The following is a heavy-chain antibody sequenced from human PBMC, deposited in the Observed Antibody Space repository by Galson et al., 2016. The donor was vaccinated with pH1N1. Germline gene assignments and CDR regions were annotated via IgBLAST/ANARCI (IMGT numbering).Heavy chain of an antibody. V-gene: IGHV1-69-2*01. CDR1: GFTFTDYY. CDR3: AAGGIAVVGSVDL. J-gene: IGHJ5*02. Sequence: VKVSCKVSGFTFTDYYMHWVQQAPGKGLEWMGLIDPEDGETKYADKFQGRVTITADTSTDTTYMELSSLTSEDTAVYYCAAGGIAVVGSVDLWGQGTLLTVSS. D-gene: IGHD6-19*01. CDR2: IDPEDGET.